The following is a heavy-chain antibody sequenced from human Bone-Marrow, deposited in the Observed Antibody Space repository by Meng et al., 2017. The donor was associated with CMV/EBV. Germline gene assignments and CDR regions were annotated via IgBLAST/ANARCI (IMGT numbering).Heavy chain of an antibody. CDR1: GFTFDDYA. CDR2: ISWDGGST. D-gene: IGHD3-10*02. Sequence: GGSLRLSCAASGFTFDDYAMHWVRQAPGKGLEWVSLISWDGGSTYYADSVKGRFTISRDNSKNSLYLQMNSLRAEDTALYYCAKDGGMLGYNWFDPWGQGTLVTVSS. J-gene: IGHJ5*02. CDR3: AKDGGMLGYNWFDP. V-gene: IGHV3-43D*03.